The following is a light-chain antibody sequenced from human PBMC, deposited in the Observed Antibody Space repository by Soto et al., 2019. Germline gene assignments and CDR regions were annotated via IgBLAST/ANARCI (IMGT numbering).Light chain of an antibody. Sequence: SYELTQAPSVSVAPGQTARITCGRHNIGSKSVHWYQLKPGQAPVLVMEYDNDRPSGIPERFSGSNSGNTATLTISRVDAGDEADYYCQIWDSSSDVYVFGSGTKVTVL. J-gene: IGLJ1*01. V-gene: IGLV3-21*04. CDR1: NIGSKS. CDR2: YDN. CDR3: QIWDSSSDVYV.